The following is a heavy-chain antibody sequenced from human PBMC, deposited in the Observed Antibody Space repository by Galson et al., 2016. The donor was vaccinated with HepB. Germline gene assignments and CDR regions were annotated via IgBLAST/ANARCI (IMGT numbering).Heavy chain of an antibody. J-gene: IGHJ5*02. D-gene: IGHD3-3*01. Sequence: SETLSLTCTVSDGSISSSSSYWAWIRQPPGKGLEWIGSIHYSGSTFYNPSLKSRVTISVDTPKNHFSLKLSAVSAADTAMYYCARHHSGEHVSRFLEWLARFDPWGQGTLVTVSS. CDR3: ARHHSGEHVSRFLEWLARFDP. CDR1: DGSISSSSSY. V-gene: IGHV4-39*01. CDR2: IHYSGST.